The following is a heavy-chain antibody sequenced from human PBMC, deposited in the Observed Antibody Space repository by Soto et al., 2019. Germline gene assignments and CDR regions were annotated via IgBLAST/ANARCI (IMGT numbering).Heavy chain of an antibody. CDR3: ARAPVRSAFDI. J-gene: IGHJ3*02. V-gene: IGHV3-21*01. CDR1: GFTFSRYS. D-gene: IGHD6-13*01. Sequence: GGSLRLSCAASGFTFSRYSMNWVRRAPGKGLEWVSSISSSSSYIYYADSVKGRFTISRDNAKNSLYLQMNSLRAEDTAVYYCARAPVRSAFDIWGQGTMVTVSS. CDR2: ISSSSSYI.